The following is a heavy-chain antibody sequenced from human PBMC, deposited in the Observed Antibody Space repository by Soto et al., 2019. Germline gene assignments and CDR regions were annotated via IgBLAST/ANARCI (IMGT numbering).Heavy chain of an antibody. CDR1: GFTFSSYI. V-gene: IGHV3-21*01. J-gene: IGHJ5*02. CDR2: ISSSSSYI. Sequence: GGSLRLSCAASGFTFSSYIMNLVRQAPGKGLEWVSSISSSSSYIYYADSVKGRFTISRDNAKNSLYLQMNSLRAEDTAVYYCASGYYYDSSGYPNWFDPWGQGTLVTVSS. CDR3: ASGYYYDSSGYPNWFDP. D-gene: IGHD3-22*01.